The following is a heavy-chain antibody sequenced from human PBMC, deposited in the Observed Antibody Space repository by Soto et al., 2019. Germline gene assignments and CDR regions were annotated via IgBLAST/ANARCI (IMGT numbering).Heavy chain of an antibody. CDR2: ISYDGSNK. CDR3: AKDSGVQLWTTYVDY. D-gene: IGHD5-18*01. V-gene: IGHV3-30*18. Sequence: GGSLRLSCAASGFTFSSYGMHWVRQAAGKGLEWVAVISYDGSNKYYADSVKGRFTISRDNSKNTLYLQMNSLRAEDTAVYYCAKDSGVQLWTTYVDYWGQGTLVTVSS. CDR1: GFTFSSYG. J-gene: IGHJ4*02.